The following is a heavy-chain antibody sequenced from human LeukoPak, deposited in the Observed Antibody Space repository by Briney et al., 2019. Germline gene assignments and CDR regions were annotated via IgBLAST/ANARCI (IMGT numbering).Heavy chain of an antibody. CDR2: IWYDGSNK. D-gene: IGHD2-2*03. CDR3: ARGLDSSNGMDV. CDR1: GFTFSSYG. J-gene: IGHJ6*04. V-gene: IGHV3-33*01. Sequence: PGGSLRLSCAASGFTFSSYGMHWVRQAPGKGLEWVAVIWYDGSNKYYADSVKGRFTISRDNSKNTLNLQMNSLRAEDTAVYYCARGLDSSNGMDVWGKGTTVTVSS.